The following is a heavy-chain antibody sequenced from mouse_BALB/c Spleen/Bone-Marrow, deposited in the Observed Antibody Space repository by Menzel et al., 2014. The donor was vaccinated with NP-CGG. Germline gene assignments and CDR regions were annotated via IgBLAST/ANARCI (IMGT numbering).Heavy chain of an antibody. D-gene: IGHD1-1*01. J-gene: IGHJ3*01. CDR2: INPYNGGT. V-gene: IGHV1-26*01. Sequence: VHLQQSGPELVKPGSSMKISCKASGYSFTGYTMNWVKQSYGENLEWIGLINPYNGGTSYNQKFKGKATLTVNKSSSTAYMELLSLTSEDSAVYYCARENYGSSYGFAYWGQGTQVTVSA. CDR1: GYSFTGYT. CDR3: ARENYGSSYGFAY.